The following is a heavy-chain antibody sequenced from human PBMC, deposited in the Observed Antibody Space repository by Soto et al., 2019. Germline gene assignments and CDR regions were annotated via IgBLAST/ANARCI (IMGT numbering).Heavy chain of an antibody. CDR1: GFTFGDYA. D-gene: IGHD6-13*01. V-gene: IGHV3-49*03. J-gene: IGHJ6*03. CDR2: IRSKAYGGTT. Sequence: GGSLRLSCTASGFTFGDYAMSWFRQAPGKGLEWVGFIRSKAYGGTTEYAASVKGRFTISRDDSKSIAYLQMNSLKTEDTAVYYCTRGIAAAGIYYYHMDVWGKGTTVTVSS. CDR3: TRGIAAAGIYYYHMDV.